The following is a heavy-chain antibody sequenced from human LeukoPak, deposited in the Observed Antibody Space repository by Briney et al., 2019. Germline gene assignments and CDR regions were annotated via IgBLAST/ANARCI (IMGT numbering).Heavy chain of an antibody. Sequence: SETLSLTCAVYGESFSGYWSWLRQPPGKGLEWIGETYQSGSTKYNPSFKSRVTISVDKSKNQFSLKLSSVTAADTAVYYCARVYGDYENYYDSSGPSGYFDYWGQGTLVTVSS. J-gene: IGHJ4*02. CDR1: GESFSGY. V-gene: IGHV4-34*01. CDR2: TYQSGST. CDR3: ARVYGDYENYYDSSGPSGYFDY. D-gene: IGHD3-22*01.